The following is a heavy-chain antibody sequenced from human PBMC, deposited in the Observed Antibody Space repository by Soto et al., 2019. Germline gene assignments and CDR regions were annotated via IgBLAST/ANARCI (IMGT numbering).Heavy chain of an antibody. D-gene: IGHD5-18*01. CDR1: GGSISSGGYY. J-gene: IGHJ6*02. V-gene: IGHV4-31*03. CDR3: ARENRRGYSYGSVFWGMDV. Sequence: QVQLQESGPGLVKPSQTLSLTCTVSGGSISSGGYYWSWIRQHPGKGLEWIGYIYYSGSTYYNPSLKSRVTISVDTSKNQFSLKLSSVTAADTAVYYCARENRRGYSYGSVFWGMDVWGQGTTVTVSS. CDR2: IYYSGST.